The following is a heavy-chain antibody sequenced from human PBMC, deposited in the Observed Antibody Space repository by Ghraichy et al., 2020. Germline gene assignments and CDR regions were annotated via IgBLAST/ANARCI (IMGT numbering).Heavy chain of an antibody. CDR2: INAGNGNT. CDR3: ARQGAGELVFGYYGSEYYFDY. V-gene: IGHV1-3*01. CDR1: GSTFTSYA. Sequence: ASVKVSCKASGSTFTSYAMHWVRQAPGQRLEWMGWINAGNGNTKYSQKFQGRVTITRDTSASTAYMELSSLRSEDTAVYYCARQGAGELVFGYYGSEYYFDYWGQGTLVTVSS. J-gene: IGHJ4*02. D-gene: IGHD3-10*01.